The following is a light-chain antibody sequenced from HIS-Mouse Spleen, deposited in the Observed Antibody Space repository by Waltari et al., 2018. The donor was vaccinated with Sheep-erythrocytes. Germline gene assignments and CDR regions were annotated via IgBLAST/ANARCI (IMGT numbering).Light chain of an antibody. CDR1: QSVSTY. Sequence: EIVLTQSPPTLSLSPGERATLHCRASQSVSTYLAGYQQKPGQAARLLIYDASNRATGIPARFSGSGSGTDCTLTISSLEPEDFAVYYCQQRSNWPPITFAQGTRLEIK. J-gene: IGKJ5*01. CDR3: QQRSNWPPIT. V-gene: IGKV3-11*01. CDR2: DAS.